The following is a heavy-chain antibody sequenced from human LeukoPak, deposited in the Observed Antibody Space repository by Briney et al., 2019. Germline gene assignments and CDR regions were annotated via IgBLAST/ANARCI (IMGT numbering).Heavy chain of an antibody. V-gene: IGHV3-23*01. CDR2: ISGSGGST. J-gene: IGHJ5*02. D-gene: IGHD6-13*01. CDR1: GFTFSSYS. Sequence: PGGSLRLSCAASGFTFSSYSMSWVRQAPEKGLEWVSAISGSGGSTYYADSVKGRFTISRDNSKNTLYLQMNSLRAEDTAVYYCAKVGIAAAGIGRGCWFDPWGQGTLVTVSS. CDR3: AKVGIAAAGIGRGCWFDP.